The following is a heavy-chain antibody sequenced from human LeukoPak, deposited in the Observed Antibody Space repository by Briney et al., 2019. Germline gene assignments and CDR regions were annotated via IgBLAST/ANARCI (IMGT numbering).Heavy chain of an antibody. D-gene: IGHD3-9*01. CDR3: ASNDILTGYYSSGMDV. CDR2: INSDGSST. J-gene: IGHJ6*02. CDR1: GFTFSSYW. Sequence: PGGSLRFSCAASGFTFSSYWMHWVRQAPGKGLVWVSRINSDGSSTSYADSVKGRFTISRDNAKNTLYLQMNSLRAEDTAVYYCASNDILTGYYSSGMDVWGQGPTVTVSS. V-gene: IGHV3-74*01.